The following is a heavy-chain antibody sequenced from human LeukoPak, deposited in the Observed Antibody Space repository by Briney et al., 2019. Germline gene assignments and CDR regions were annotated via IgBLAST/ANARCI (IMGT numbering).Heavy chain of an antibody. J-gene: IGHJ3*02. CDR2: INHSGST. Sequence: SETLSLTCSVSGYSIISGYYWGWIRQPPGKGLEWIGEINHSGSTNYNPSLKSRVTISVDTSKNQFSLKLSSVTAADTAVYYCARRSRYNWNRDAFDIWGQGTMVTVSS. D-gene: IGHD1-20*01. V-gene: IGHV4-38-2*02. CDR3: ARRSRYNWNRDAFDI. CDR1: GYSIISGYY.